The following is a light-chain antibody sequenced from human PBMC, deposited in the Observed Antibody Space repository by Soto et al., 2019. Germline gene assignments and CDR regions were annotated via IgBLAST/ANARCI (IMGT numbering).Light chain of an antibody. CDR1: SRDVGGYNY. V-gene: IGLV2-8*01. Sequence: QSALTQPPSASGSPGQSVTISCTGTSRDVGGYNYVSWYQQHPGKAPKIMIYEVSKRPSGVPDRFSGSKSGNTASLTVSGLQAEDEADYYCSSYAGSNNLGVFGGGTKVTVL. CDR3: SSYAGSNNLGV. CDR2: EVS. J-gene: IGLJ2*01.